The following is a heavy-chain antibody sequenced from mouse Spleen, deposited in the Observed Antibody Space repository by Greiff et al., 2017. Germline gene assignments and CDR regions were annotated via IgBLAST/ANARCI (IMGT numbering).Heavy chain of an antibody. CDR1: GYTFTSYW. D-gene: IGHD2-3*01. J-gene: IGHJ4*01. CDR2: INPSNGRT. CDR3: ARRDDGYRYYAMDY. Sequence: QVQLQQSGAELVKPGASVKLSCKASGYTFTSYWMHWVKQRPGQGLEWIGEINPSNGRTNYNEKFKSKATLTVDKSSSTAYMQLSSLTSEDSAVYYCARRDDGYRYYAMDYWGQGTSVTVSS. V-gene: IGHV1S81*02.